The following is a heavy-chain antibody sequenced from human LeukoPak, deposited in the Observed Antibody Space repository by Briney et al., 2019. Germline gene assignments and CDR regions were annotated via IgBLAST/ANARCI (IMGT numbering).Heavy chain of an antibody. CDR2: IYYSGST. CDR1: GGSISSSGYY. D-gene: IGHD6-13*01. J-gene: IGHJ5*02. Sequence: SETLSLTCTVSGGSISSSGYYWGWIRPPPGKGLEWIGSIYYSGSTYYNPSLKTRVTISVDTSKNQFSLKMSSVAAADTAVYYCARDPTAAGKGAWFDPWGQGTLVTVSS. V-gene: IGHV4-39*02. CDR3: ARDPTAAGKGAWFDP.